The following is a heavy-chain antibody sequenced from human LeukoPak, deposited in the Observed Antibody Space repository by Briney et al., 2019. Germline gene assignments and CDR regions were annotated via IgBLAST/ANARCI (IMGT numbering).Heavy chain of an antibody. CDR3: ARQLYSSATV. CDR1: GGSISSSNYF. V-gene: IGHV4-39*01. D-gene: IGHD6-25*01. Sequence: AETLSLTCTVSGGSISSSNYFWGWIRQPPGKGLEWIGNIYYSGSTYYNPSLKSRVTISLDTSKNQFSLQLSSVTVAGTAVYYCARQLYSSATVWGQGTTVTVSS. J-gene: IGHJ6*02. CDR2: IYYSGST.